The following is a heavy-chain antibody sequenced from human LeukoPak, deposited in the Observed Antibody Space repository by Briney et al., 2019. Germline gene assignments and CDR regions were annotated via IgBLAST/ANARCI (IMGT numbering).Heavy chain of an antibody. D-gene: IGHD1-26*01. Sequence: GGSLRLSCAASGFTFDDYAMHWVWQAPGKGLEWVSGISWNSGSIVYADSVQGRFTISRDNAKHSLYLQMNSLRAEDTALYYCAKAIGIVGATGAFDIWGQGTMVTVSS. J-gene: IGHJ3*02. CDR1: GFTFDDYA. CDR3: AKAIGIVGATGAFDI. V-gene: IGHV3-9*01. CDR2: ISWNSGSI.